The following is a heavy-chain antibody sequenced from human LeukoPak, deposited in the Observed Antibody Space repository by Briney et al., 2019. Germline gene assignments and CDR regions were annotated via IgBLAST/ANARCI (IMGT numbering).Heavy chain of an antibody. J-gene: IGHJ6*03. CDR3: ARAVVGEDNYYMDV. CDR1: GFTFSSYS. CDR2: ISSSSSYI. Sequence: GGSLRLSCAASGFTFSSYSMNWVRQAPGKGLEWVSSISSSSSYIYYADSVKGRFTISRDNAKNSLYLQMNSLRAEDTAVYYCARAVVGEDNYYMDVWGKGTTVTISS. D-gene: IGHD3-16*01. V-gene: IGHV3-21*01.